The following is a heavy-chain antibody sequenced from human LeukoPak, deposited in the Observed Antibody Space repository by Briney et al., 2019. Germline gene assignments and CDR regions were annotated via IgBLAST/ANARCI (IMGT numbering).Heavy chain of an antibody. D-gene: IGHD6-19*01. J-gene: IGHJ4*02. CDR3: ARDLEGHRRLAVAGYFDY. Sequence: GGSLRPSCAASGFTFSSYSMNWVRQAPGKGLEWVSYISSSGSTIYYADSVKGRFTISRDNAKNSLYLQMNSLRAEDTAVYYCARDLEGHRRLAVAGYFDYWGQGTLVTVSS. CDR1: GFTFSSYS. CDR2: ISSSGSTI. V-gene: IGHV3-48*04.